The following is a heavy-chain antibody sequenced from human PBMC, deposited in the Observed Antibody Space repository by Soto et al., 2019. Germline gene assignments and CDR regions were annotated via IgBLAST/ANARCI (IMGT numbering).Heavy chain of an antibody. Sequence: QITLKESGPTLVQPTQTLTLTCSLSGFSVTTHGVGVGWIRQPPGKALEWLAVVYWDDDNRYRPSLKSRVTFTREISKDQVVFTMANMDPADTATYYCAHKVTADLNARVFDYWGQGTPVTVSS. V-gene: IGHV2-5*02. J-gene: IGHJ4*02. CDR2: VYWDDDN. CDR1: GFSVTTHGVG. CDR3: AHKVTADLNARVFDY.